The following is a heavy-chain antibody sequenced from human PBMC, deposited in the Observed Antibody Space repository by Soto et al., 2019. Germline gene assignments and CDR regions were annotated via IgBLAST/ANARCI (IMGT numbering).Heavy chain of an antibody. CDR2: IYYSGST. D-gene: IGHD3-22*01. V-gene: IGHV4-61*01. J-gene: IGHJ5*02. CDR3: ASSSGYYYEPCWFDP. CDR1: GGSVSSGSYY. Sequence: QVQLQESGPGLVKPSETLSLTCTVSGGSVSSGSYYWSWIRQPPGKGLEWIGYIYYSGSTNYNPPLKSRVTISVDTSKNQFALKLSSVTAADTAVYYCASSSGYYYEPCWFDPWGQGTLVTVSS.